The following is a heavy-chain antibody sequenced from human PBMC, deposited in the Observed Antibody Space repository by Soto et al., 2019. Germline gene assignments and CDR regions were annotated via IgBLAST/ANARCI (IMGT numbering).Heavy chain of an antibody. CDR2: ISHDGSDK. V-gene: IGHV3-30-3*01. CDR1: GFTFSSYA. D-gene: IGHD3-16*01. J-gene: IGHJ1*01. CDR3: GRKLGGGAYSQH. Sequence: QVQVVESGGGVVQPGRSLRLSCEASGFTFSSYAMHWVRQAPGKGLEWVAAISHDGSDKYYPDSVKGRFTISRDNSKTPLYRKMTSLRAEDTVVYSWGRKLGGGAYSQHGGRGPLVPVPS.